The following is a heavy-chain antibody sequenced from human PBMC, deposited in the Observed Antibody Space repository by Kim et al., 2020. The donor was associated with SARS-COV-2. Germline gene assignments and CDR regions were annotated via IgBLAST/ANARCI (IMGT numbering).Heavy chain of an antibody. D-gene: IGHD6-13*01. V-gene: IGHV6-1*01. Sequence: VAVKSRITINPDTSKNQFSLQLNSVTPEDTAVYYCARGVPSSRGKYYFDYWGQGTLVTVSS. CDR3: ARGVPSSRGKYYFDY. J-gene: IGHJ4*02.